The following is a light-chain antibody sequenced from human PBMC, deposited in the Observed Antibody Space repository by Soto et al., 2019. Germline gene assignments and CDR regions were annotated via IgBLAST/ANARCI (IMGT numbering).Light chain of an antibody. J-gene: IGKJ1*01. CDR1: QSVRSN. V-gene: IGKV3-15*01. CDR2: GAF. Sequence: IVMTQYTVTLSVSPGERATLSCRASQSVRSNLAWYQHKPGQAPSLLIYGAFTRATGIPARFSGTGSGTEFTLTISSLQSEDFALYYCQQYNDWPLTFGQGTKVDIK. CDR3: QQYNDWPLT.